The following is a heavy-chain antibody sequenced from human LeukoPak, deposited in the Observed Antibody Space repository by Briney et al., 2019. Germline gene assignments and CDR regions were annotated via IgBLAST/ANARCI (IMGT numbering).Heavy chain of an antibody. D-gene: IGHD3-10*01. J-gene: IGHJ4*02. CDR2: IYYSGST. Sequence: SETLSLTCTVSGGSISSYYWSWIRQPPGKGLEWIGYIYYSGSTNYNPSLKSRVTISVDTSKNQFSLKLSSVTAADTAVYYCAREANYYGSGSLNFDYWGQGTLVTVSS. V-gene: IGHV4-59*12. CDR3: AREANYYGSGSLNFDY. CDR1: GGSISSYY.